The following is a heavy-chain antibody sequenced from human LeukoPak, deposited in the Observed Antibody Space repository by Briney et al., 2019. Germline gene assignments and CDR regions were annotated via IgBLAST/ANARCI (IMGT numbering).Heavy chain of an antibody. CDR3: ARDTPWGGPNLPDAFDI. CDR1: GGSISSYY. J-gene: IGHJ3*02. D-gene: IGHD2-15*01. Sequence: SETLSLTCTVSGGSISSYYWSWIRQPPGKGLEWIGYIYYSGSTNYNPSLKSRVTISVDTSNNQFSLKLNSVTAADTAVYYCARDTPWGGPNLPDAFDIWGQGTMVTVSS. CDR2: IYYSGST. V-gene: IGHV4-59*01.